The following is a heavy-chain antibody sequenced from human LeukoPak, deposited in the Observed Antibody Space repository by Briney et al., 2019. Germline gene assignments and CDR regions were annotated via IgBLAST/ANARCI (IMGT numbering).Heavy chain of an antibody. CDR2: INPNSGGT. CDR3: ARGWRRYYGSGSYYT. D-gene: IGHD3-10*01. J-gene: IGHJ5*02. V-gene: IGHV1-2*02. CDR1: GYTFTGYY. Sequence: ASVKVSCKASGYTFTGYYMHWVRQAPGQGREWMGWINPNSGGTNYAQKFQGRVTMTRDTSISTAYMELSSLRSEDTAVYYCARGWRRYYGSGSYYTWGQGTLVTVSS.